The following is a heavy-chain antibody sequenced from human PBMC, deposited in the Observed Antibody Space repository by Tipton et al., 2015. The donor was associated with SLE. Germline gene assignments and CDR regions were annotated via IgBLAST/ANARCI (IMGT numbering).Heavy chain of an antibody. D-gene: IGHD6-13*01. V-gene: IGHV4-38-2*01. J-gene: IGHJ4*02. CDR2: IFHTGST. CDR1: GYSISSGYY. CDR3: ARMFRAASGGFDY. Sequence: TLSLTCAVSGYSISSGYYWGWIRQPPGKGLEWIATIFHTGSTYYNPSLKSRVTISEDTSKNQFSLRVSSVIAADTALYYCARMFRAASGGFDYWGQGALVTVST.